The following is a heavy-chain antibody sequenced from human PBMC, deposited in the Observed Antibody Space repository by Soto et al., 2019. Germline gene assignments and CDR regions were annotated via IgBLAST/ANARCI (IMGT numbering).Heavy chain of an antibody. Sequence: SQTLSLTCAISGDSVSSNSAAWNWIRQSPSRGLEWLGRTYYRSKWYNDYAVSVKSRITINPDTSKSQFSLKLSSVTAADSAVYYCARERRAVGGYSSNWYDYFDWWGQGTLVTVSS. D-gene: IGHD6-13*01. J-gene: IGHJ4*02. CDR3: ARERRAVGGYSSNWYDYFDW. CDR1: GDSVSSNSAA. CDR2: TYYRSKWYN. V-gene: IGHV6-1*01.